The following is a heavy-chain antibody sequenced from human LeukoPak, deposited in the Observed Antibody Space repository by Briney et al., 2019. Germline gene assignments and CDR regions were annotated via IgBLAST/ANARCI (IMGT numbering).Heavy chain of an antibody. CDR3: ARDKAAAGRDYYYYGMDV. D-gene: IGHD6-13*01. V-gene: IGHV4-39*07. CDR2: IYYSGST. Sequence: PSQTLSLTCTVSGGSISSGSYYWGWIRQPPGKGLEWIGSIYYSGSTYYNPSLKSRVTISVDTSKNQFSLKLSSVTAADTAVYYCARDKAAAGRDYYYYGMDVWGQGTTVTVSS. CDR1: GGSISSGSYY. J-gene: IGHJ6*02.